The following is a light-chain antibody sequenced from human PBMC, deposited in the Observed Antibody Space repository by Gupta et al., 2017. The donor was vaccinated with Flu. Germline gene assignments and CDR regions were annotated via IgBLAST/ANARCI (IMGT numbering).Light chain of an antibody. V-gene: IGLV4-69*01. CDR3: QTWDTDSI. CDR1: SEHSRYA. CDR2: VNNDGSH. Sequence: QVVLTQSPSASASLGASVKLTCTLSSEHSRYAIAWHQQQPEEGPRFLMTVNNDGSHTKGDGIPDRFSGSSSGAARYLSLASLQSEDEDDYYWQTWDTDSIFGGGTTLTGL. J-gene: IGLJ2*01.